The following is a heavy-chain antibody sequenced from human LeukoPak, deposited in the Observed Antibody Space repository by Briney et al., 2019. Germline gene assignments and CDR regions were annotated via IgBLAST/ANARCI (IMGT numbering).Heavy chain of an antibody. D-gene: IGHD2-8*01. J-gene: IGHJ5*02. CDR1: GYTFTSYA. V-gene: IGHV1-3*01. CDR3: ASGYCINGVCSPGKRWFDP. CDR2: INAGNGNT. Sequence: ASVKVSCKASGYTFTSYAMHWVRQAPGQRLEWMGWINAGNGNTKYSQKFQGRVTITRDTSASTAYMELSSLRSEDTAVYYCASGYCINGVCSPGKRWFDPWGQGTLVTVSS.